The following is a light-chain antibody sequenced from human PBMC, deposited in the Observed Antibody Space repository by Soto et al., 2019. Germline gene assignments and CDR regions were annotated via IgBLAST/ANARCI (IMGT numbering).Light chain of an antibody. CDR3: LQYSTWPPLYT. CDR2: DAS. J-gene: IGKJ2*01. CDR1: QSVSSY. Sequence: EIVMTQSPATLSVSLGERVTLSCRASQSVSSYLAWYQQKPGQAPRLLLSDASTRATDIPDRFSGSGSGTDFTLTISSLLSTDLAVYYCLQYSTWPPLYTFGQGTKLEIK. V-gene: IGKV3-15*01.